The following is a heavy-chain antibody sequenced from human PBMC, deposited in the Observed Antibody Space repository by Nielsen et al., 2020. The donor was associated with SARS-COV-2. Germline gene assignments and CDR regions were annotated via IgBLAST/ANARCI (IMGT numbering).Heavy chain of an antibody. D-gene: IGHD5-18*01. V-gene: IGHV1-24*01. CDR1: GYTLTELS. J-gene: IGHJ4*02. CDR3: ARGAIYVDTAMISGVDY. CDR2: FDPEDGEK. Sequence: ASVKVSCKVSGYTLTELSMYWVRQAPGKGLEWLGNFDPEDGEKIYAQQFLGRIIMTEDTSTDTAYMELSRLRSDDTAVYFCARGAIYVDTAMISGVDYWGQGALVTVSS.